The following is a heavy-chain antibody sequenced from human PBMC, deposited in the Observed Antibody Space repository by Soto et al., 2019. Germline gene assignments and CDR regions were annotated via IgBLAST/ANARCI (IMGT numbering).Heavy chain of an antibody. V-gene: IGHV4-59*01. D-gene: IGHD3-3*01. CDR3: ARAGGGYDFWSGLNY. Sequence: QVQLQESGPGLVKPSETLSLTCTVSGGSISSYYWNWIRQPPGKGLEWIGYIYYSGSTNYNPSLKSRVTISVDTSKNQFSLKLSSVTAADTAVYYCARAGGGYDFWSGLNYWGQGTLVTVSS. CDR1: GGSISSYY. CDR2: IYYSGST. J-gene: IGHJ4*02.